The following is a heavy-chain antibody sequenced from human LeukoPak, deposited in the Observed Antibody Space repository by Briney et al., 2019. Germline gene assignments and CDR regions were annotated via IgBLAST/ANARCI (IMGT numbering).Heavy chain of an antibody. D-gene: IGHD6-13*01. CDR1: GGSFSAYA. V-gene: IGHV1-69*04. J-gene: IGHJ4*02. CDR3: ATTSIAAAGTTARGYFDY. Sequence: SVKVSCKVFGGSFSAYAISWVRQAPGQGLEWMGRIIPILGITNYAQKFQGRVTITADESTSTAYMELSSLRSEDTAVYYCATTSIAAAGTTARGYFDYWGQGTLVTVSS. CDR2: IIPILGIT.